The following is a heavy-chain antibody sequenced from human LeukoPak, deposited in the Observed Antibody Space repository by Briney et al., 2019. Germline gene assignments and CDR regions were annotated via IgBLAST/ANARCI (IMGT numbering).Heavy chain of an antibody. D-gene: IGHD3-3*01. CDR2: IRSKDHAYAT. CDR3: TSPIFSSIPSRPVDY. CDR1: GFILNASA. J-gene: IGHJ4*02. Sequence: GGSLRLSCAASGFILNASAIYWVRQASGKGLEWVGRIRSKDHAYATSYAASLKGRFTISRHDSKNMAYLQMNSLKIEDTAVYYCTSPIFSSIPSRPVDYWGQGTLVTVSS. V-gene: IGHV3-73*01.